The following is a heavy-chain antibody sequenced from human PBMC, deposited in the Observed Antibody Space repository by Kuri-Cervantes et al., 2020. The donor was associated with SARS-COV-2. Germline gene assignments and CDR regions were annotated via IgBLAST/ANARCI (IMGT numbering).Heavy chain of an antibody. J-gene: IGHJ5*02. CDR3: ARLGGYRSGYNWFDP. CDR2: VNHNGGA. D-gene: IGHD5-18*01. CDR1: GGSLSGSY. Sequence: GSLRLSCAVYGGSLSGSYWSWIRQSPGKRLEWIGEVNHNGGANYNPSLRSRVTIPVDTSKTQFSLSLTSVTAADTAVYFCARLGGYRSGYNWFDPWGQGTLVTVSS. V-gene: IGHV4-34*01.